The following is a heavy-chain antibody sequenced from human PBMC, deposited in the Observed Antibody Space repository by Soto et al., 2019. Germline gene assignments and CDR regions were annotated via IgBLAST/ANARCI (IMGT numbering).Heavy chain of an antibody. CDR3: ARRYSSAFDI. CDR1: GGSISSGGXY. CDR2: IYYSGST. J-gene: IGHJ3*02. V-gene: IGHV4-31*03. Sequence: PSETLSLTCTVSGGSISSGGXYWNWIRQHPGKGLEWIGYIYYSGSTYYNPSLKSRVTISVDTSKNQFSLKLSSVTAAGTAVYYCARRYSSAFDIWGQGTMVTVSS. D-gene: IGHD6-13*01.